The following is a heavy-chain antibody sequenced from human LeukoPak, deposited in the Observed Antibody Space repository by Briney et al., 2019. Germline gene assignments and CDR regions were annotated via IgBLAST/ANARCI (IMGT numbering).Heavy chain of an antibody. D-gene: IGHD3-10*01. J-gene: IGHJ4*02. CDR2: IWYDGSNK. Sequence: SGGSLRLSCAAPGFTFSSYGMHWVRQAPGKGLEWVAVIWYDGSNKYYADSVKGRFTISRDNSKNTLYLQMNSLRAEDTAVYYCARDGSGSYPPAFDYWGQGTLVTVSS. V-gene: IGHV3-33*01. CDR3: ARDGSGSYPPAFDY. CDR1: GFTFSSYG.